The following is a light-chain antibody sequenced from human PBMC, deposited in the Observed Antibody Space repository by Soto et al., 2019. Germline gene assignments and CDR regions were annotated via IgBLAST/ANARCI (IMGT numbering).Light chain of an antibody. V-gene: IGLV2-14*01. CDR3: NSYKISSAPVV. CDR1: SSDVGGYNY. CDR2: EVS. Sequence: QSVLTQPASVSGSPGQSITISCTGTSSDVGGYNYVSWYQQHPGKAPKLIIYEVSNRPSGVSHRFSGSKSGNTASLTISGLQAEDEADYYCNSYKISSAPVVFGTGTKLTVL. J-gene: IGLJ1*01.